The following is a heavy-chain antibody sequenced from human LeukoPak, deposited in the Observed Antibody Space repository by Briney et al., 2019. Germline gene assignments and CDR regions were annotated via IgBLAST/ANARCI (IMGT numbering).Heavy chain of an antibody. CDR1: GYTFTSYG. CDR3: ARDLKRFLEWLLPDYYYYMDV. J-gene: IGHJ6*03. V-gene: IGHV1-18*01. CDR2: ISAYNGNT. Sequence: ASVKVSCKASGYTFTSYGISWVRQAPGQGLEWMGWISAYNGNTNYAQKLQGRVTMTTDTSTSTAYMELRSMRSDDTAVYYCARDLKRFLEWLLPDYYYYMDVWGKGTTVTVSS. D-gene: IGHD3-3*01.